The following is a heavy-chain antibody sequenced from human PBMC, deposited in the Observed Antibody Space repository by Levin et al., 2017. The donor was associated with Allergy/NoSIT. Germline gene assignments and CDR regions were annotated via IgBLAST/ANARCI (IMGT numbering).Heavy chain of an antibody. V-gene: IGHV4-34*01. D-gene: IGHD6-19*01. CDR3: ARDRGIAVAGTPPLFDY. CDR2: INHSGST. Sequence: SCAVYGGSFSGYYWSWIRQPPGKGLEWIGEINHSGSTNYNPSLKSRVTISVDTSKNQFSLKLSSVTAADTAVYYCARDRGIAVAGTPPLFDYWGQGTLVTVSS. CDR1: GGSFSGYY. J-gene: IGHJ4*02.